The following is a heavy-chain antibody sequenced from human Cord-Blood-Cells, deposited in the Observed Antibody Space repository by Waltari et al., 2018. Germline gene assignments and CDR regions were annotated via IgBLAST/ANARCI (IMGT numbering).Heavy chain of an antibody. CDR2: INHSGST. J-gene: IGHJ2*01. V-gene: IGHV4-34*01. CDR3: ASQLGIRYFDL. CDR1: GGSFSGYY. D-gene: IGHD7-27*01. Sequence: QVQLQQWGAGLLKPSEPLSLTCAVYGGSFSGYYWSWIRQPPGKGLEWIGEINHSGSTNYNPSLKSRVTISVDTSKNQFSLKLSSVTAADTAVYYCASQLGIRYFDLWGRGTLVTVSS.